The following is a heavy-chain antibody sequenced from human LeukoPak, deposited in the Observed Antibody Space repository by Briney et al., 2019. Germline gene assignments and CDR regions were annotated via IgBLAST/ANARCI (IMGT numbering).Heavy chain of an antibody. CDR1: GYIFTYYV. D-gene: IGHD3-22*01. V-gene: IGHV1-18*01. Sequence: GASVKVSCKASGYIFTYYVISWVRQAPGQGLEWMGWISAYNGYAKYAQNVQGRVTMTTDTSTSTAYMELRSVRSYDTAVYYCARNDSSGYDYWGQGTLVTVSS. CDR2: ISAYNGYA. CDR3: ARNDSSGYDY. J-gene: IGHJ4*02.